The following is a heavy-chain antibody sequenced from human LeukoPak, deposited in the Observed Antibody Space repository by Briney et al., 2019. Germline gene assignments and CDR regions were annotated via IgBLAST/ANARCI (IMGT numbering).Heavy chain of an antibody. Sequence: GGFLRLFSSASGFNFNSYAMHWVRQAPGKGLEYVSAISSNGGSTYYADSVKGRFTISRDNSKNTLYLQMSSLRAEDTAVYYCVRSPRVATTFDYWGQGTLVIVSS. V-gene: IGHV3-64D*09. D-gene: IGHD5-12*01. CDR2: ISSNGGST. CDR1: GFNFNSYA. J-gene: IGHJ4*02. CDR3: VRSPRVATTFDY.